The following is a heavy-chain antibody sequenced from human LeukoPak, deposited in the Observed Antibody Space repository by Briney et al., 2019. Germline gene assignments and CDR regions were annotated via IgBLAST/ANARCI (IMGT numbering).Heavy chain of an antibody. J-gene: IGHJ4*02. CDR1: GGSISSGGYY. CDR2: IYHSGST. CDR3: ARGQIVVVPAAYPAEYYFDY. V-gene: IGHV4-30-2*01. Sequence: SETLSLTCTVSGGSISSGGYYWSWIRQPPGKGLEWIGYIYHSGSTYYNPSLKSRVTISVDTSKNQFSLKLSSVTAADTAVYYCARGQIVVVPAAYPAEYYFDYWGQGTLVTVSS. D-gene: IGHD2-2*01.